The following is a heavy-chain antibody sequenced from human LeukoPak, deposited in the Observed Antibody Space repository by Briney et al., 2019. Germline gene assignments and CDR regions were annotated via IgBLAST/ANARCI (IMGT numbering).Heavy chain of an antibody. J-gene: IGHJ4*02. CDR3: ARAAGIAAADYYFDH. D-gene: IGHD6-13*01. V-gene: IGHV4-59*01. CDR2: IYYSGST. CDR1: GGSISSYY. Sequence: SETLSLTCTVSGGSISSYYWSWIRQPPGKGLEWIGYIYYSGSTNYNPSLKSRVTISVDTSKNQFSLKLSSVTAADTAVYYCARAAGIAAADYYFDHWGQGTLVTVSS.